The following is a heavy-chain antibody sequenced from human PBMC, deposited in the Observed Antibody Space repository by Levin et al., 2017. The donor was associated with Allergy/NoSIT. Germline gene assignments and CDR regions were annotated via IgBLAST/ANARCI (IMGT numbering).Heavy chain of an antibody. CDR2: ISGSGGKT. Sequence: PGGSLRLSCAAAGLTFSNYAMSWVRQAPGKGLEWVSAISGSGGKTYYAGSVKGRFTISRDNSNNTLFLQMNSLRAEDTAIYYCSKEDSKWCKVPPCGYWGQGTLVTVSS. CDR3: SKEDSKWCKVPPCGY. CDR1: GLTFSNYA. D-gene: IGHD2-8*01. J-gene: IGHJ4*02. V-gene: IGHV3-23*01.